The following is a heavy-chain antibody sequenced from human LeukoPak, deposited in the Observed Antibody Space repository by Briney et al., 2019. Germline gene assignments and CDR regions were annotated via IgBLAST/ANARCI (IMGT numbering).Heavy chain of an antibody. V-gene: IGHV4-39*07. J-gene: IGHJ3*02. CDR2: IYYSGST. CDR1: GGSISSSSYY. CDR3: ARDLHAFDI. Sequence: SETLSLTCTVSGGSISSSSYYWGWIRQPPGKGLEWIGSIYYSGSTYYNPSLKSRVTISVDTSKNQFSLKLSSVAAADTAVYYCARDLHAFDIWGQGTMVTVSS.